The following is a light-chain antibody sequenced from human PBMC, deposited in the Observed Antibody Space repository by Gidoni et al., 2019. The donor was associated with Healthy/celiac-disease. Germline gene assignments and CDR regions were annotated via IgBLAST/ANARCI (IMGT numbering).Light chain of an antibody. CDR2: QDS. Sequence: SYELPQPPSLSVSPGQTASITCSGDKLGDKYACWYQQKPGQSPVLVIYQDSKRPSGIPERFSGSNSGNTATLTISGTQAMDEADYYCQAWDSSTATFGGGTKLTVL. CDR1: KLGDKY. J-gene: IGLJ2*01. V-gene: IGLV3-1*01. CDR3: QAWDSSTAT.